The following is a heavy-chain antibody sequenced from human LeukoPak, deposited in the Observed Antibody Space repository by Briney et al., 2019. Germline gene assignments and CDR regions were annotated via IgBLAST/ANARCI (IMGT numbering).Heavy chain of an antibody. Sequence: SETLSLTCTVSGGSINSYYWSWVRQPPGKGLEWIGYIYHSGSTNYNPSLKSRVTISIDMSKNQFSLNLSSVTAADTAVYYCARHYTYNWLDPWGQGTLVAVSS. D-gene: IGHD3-16*01. V-gene: IGHV4-59*08. CDR3: ARHYTYNWLDP. CDR1: GGSINSYY. CDR2: IYHSGST. J-gene: IGHJ5*02.